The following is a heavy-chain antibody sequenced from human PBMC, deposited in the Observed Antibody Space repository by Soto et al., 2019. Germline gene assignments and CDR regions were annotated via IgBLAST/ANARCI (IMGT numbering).Heavy chain of an antibody. V-gene: IGHV4-39*01. CDR3: ARTTGRHLDV. CDR1: YGSISVSNVF. Sequence: SETMSLTCTVSYGSISVSNVFWGWVRQPPGKGLERIGNIDYSGTAYFNPSLGTRVTFPVDTSKNQFSLTLYSVTAADTAVYYCARTTGRHLDVWGQG. CDR2: IDYSGTA. D-gene: IGHD4-4*01. J-gene: IGHJ4*02.